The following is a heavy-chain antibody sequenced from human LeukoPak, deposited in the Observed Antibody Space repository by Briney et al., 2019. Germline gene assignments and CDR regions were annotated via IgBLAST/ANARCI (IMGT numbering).Heavy chain of an antibody. Sequence: PSETLSLTCTVSGGSISSYYWSWIRQPPGKGLERIGYIYYSGSTNYNPSLKSRVTISVDTSKNQFSLKLSSVTAADTAVYYCARSFGESPFGYWGQGTLVTVSS. CDR2: IYYSGST. V-gene: IGHV4-59*08. J-gene: IGHJ4*02. D-gene: IGHD3-10*01. CDR3: ARSFGESPFGY. CDR1: GGSISSYY.